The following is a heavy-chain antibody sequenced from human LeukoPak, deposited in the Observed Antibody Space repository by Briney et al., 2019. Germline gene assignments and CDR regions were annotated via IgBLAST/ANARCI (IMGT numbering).Heavy chain of an antibody. V-gene: IGHV4-59*08. CDR3: ARHAYSYDSGGYQPYYFDY. J-gene: IGHJ4*02. CDR1: GGSISSYY. D-gene: IGHD3-22*01. Sequence: SETLSLTCTVSGGSISSYYWSWIRQPPGKGVEGIGYIYYSGSTIYNPSLKSGGTMSVATSKNHFSLKLRFVTAADTAVYYCARHAYSYDSGGYQPYYFDYWGQGTLVTVSS. CDR2: IYYSGST.